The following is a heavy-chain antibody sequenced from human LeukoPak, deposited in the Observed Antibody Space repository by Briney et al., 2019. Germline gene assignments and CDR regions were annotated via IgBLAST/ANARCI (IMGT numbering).Heavy chain of an antibody. J-gene: IGHJ3*02. V-gene: IGHV3-7*03. D-gene: IGHD3-22*01. CDR2: INQDGSGK. Sequence: PGGSLRLSCGASGFIFSSYWMSWVRQAPGKGLEWVANINQDGSGKYYVDSVKGRFTISRDNAKNSLYLQMNSLRAEDTAVYYCARASYYYDTTGLGAVDIWGQGTMVTVSS. CDR1: GFIFSSYW. CDR3: ARASYYYDTTGLGAVDI.